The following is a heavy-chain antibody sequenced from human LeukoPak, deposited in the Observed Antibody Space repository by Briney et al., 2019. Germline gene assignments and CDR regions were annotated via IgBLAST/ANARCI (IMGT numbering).Heavy chain of an antibody. CDR2: IYYSGST. Sequence: SETLSLTCTVSGGSISSSSYYWGWIRQPPGKGLEWIGSIYYSGSTYYNPSLKSRVTISVDTSKNQFSLKLSSVTAADTAVYYCARRDDYGDYPSAFDIWGQGTMVTVSS. J-gene: IGHJ3*02. V-gene: IGHV4-39*01. CDR1: GGSISSSSYY. D-gene: IGHD4-17*01. CDR3: ARRDDYGDYPSAFDI.